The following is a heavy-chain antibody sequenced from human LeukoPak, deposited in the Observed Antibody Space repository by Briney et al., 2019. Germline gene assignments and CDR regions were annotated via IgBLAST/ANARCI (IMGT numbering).Heavy chain of an antibody. D-gene: IGHD3-10*01. J-gene: IGHJ4*02. V-gene: IGHV4-39*01. CDR3: ASPFERVGEFYPFDY. CDR1: GGSISSSSYY. CDR2: IYYSGST. Sequence: PSETLSLTCTVSGGSISSSSYYWGWIRQPPGKGLEWSGSIYYSGSTYYNPSLNSRVTISVDTSKNQFSLKLSSVTAADTAVYYCASPFERVGEFYPFDYWGQGTLVTVSS.